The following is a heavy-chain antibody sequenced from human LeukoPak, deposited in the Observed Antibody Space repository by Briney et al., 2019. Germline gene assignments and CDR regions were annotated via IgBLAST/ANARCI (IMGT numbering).Heavy chain of an antibody. J-gene: IGHJ4*02. CDR3: AREGSFTMIVAYYSDY. D-gene: IGHD3-22*01. V-gene: IGHV1-8*03. Sequence: ASVKVSCKASGYTFTSYDISWVRQASGQGLEWMGWMNPNRGNTGYAQKFQGRVTITRNTSISTAYMELSSLRSEDTAVYYCAREGSFTMIVAYYSDYWGQGTLVTVSS. CDR1: GYTFTSYD. CDR2: MNPNRGNT.